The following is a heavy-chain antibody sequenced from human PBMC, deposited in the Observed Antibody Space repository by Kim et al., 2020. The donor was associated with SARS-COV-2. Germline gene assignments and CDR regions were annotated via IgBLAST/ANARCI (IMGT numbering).Heavy chain of an antibody. V-gene: IGHV3-15*01. Sequence: GGSLRLSCAASGFTFSNAWMSWVRQAPGKGLEWVGRIKSKTDGGKTEYAAPVKGRFTISRDDSKNTLYLQMNSLKTEDTAVYCCTTGPPGDCSSTSCYSYCGQGTLVTVSS. J-gene: IGHJ4*02. CDR3: TTGPPGDCSSTSCYSY. CDR1: GFTFSNAW. D-gene: IGHD2-2*02. CDR2: IKSKTDGGKT.